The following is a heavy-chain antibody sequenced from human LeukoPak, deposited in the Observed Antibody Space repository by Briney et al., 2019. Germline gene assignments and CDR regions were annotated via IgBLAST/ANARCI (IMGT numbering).Heavy chain of an antibody. CDR3: ARGTLEGEWLLYYYYGMDV. J-gene: IGHJ6*02. V-gene: IGHV4-31*03. CDR2: IYYSGST. CDR1: GGSISSGGYY. Sequence: PSQTLSLTCTVSGGSISSGGYYWSWIRQHPGQGLEWIGYIYYSGSTYYNPSLKSRVTTSVDTSKNQFSLKLSSVTAADTAVYYCARGTLEGEWLLYYYYGMDVWGQGTTVTVSS. D-gene: IGHD3-3*01.